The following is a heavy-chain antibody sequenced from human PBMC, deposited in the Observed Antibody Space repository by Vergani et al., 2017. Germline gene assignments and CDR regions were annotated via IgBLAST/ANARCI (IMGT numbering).Heavy chain of an antibody. Sequence: VQLVESGGGEVQPGRSLRLSCSAAGFPFSDYGVHWVRQAPGKGLEWVSTINTNGDYTRYGDSVKGRFTISRDNSKSTLYLQMNSLRAEDTAIYYCAKGGWNYWFDSWGQGTLVIVS. CDR3: AKGGWNYWFDS. J-gene: IGHJ5*01. D-gene: IGHD1-1*01. V-gene: IGHV3-23*04. CDR1: GFPFSDYG. CDR2: INTNGDYT.